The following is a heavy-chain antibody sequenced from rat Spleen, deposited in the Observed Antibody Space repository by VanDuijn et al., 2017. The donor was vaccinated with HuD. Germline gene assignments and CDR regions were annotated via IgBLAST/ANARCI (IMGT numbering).Heavy chain of an antibody. CDR2: ISPSGGST. Sequence: EVQLVESGGGLVQPGRSMKLSCAASGFTFSNYDMAWVRQAPTKGLEWVASISPSGGSTYYRDSVKGRFTVSRDNAKSTLYLQMDSLRSEDTATYYCAREIYYYSGYYFDYWGQGVMVTVSS. J-gene: IGHJ2*01. CDR3: AREIYYYSGYYFDY. D-gene: IGHD1-1*01. CDR1: GFTFSNYD. V-gene: IGHV5-25*01.